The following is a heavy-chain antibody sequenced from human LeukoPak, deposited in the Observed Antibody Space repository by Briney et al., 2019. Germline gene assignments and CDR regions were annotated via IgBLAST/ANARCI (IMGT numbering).Heavy chain of an antibody. CDR3: AREVVVVTDGNYYYYGMDV. Sequence: GGSLRLSCAASGFTFSSYWMHWVRQAPGKGLVCISRVNGDGSSTGYVDSVKGRFTISRDNAKNTLYLQMNSLRAEDTAVYYCAREVVVVTDGNYYYYGMDVWGQGTTVTVSS. CDR2: VNGDGSST. CDR1: GFTFSSYW. J-gene: IGHJ6*02. D-gene: IGHD2-21*02. V-gene: IGHV3-74*01.